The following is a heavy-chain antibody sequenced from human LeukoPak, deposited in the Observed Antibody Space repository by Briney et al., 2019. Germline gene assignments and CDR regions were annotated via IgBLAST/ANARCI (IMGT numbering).Heavy chain of an antibody. CDR3: ARDCSSTSCYDYYGMDV. J-gene: IGHJ6*02. D-gene: IGHD2-2*01. CDR2: ISAYNGNT. CDR1: GYTFTSYG. Sequence: ASVKVSRKASGYTFTSYGISWVRQAPGQGLEWMGWISAYNGNTNYAQKLQGRVTMTTDTSTSTAYMELRSLRSDDTAVYYCARDCSSTSCYDYYGMDVWGQGTTVTVSS. V-gene: IGHV1-18*01.